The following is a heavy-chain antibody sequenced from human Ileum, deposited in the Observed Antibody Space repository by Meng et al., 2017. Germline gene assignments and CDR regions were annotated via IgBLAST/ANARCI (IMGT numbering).Heavy chain of an antibody. V-gene: IGHV4-39*01. CDR3: ARRAHYGDPPR. CDR1: SGSFTTNNYY. J-gene: IGHJ4*02. Sequence: QLRLQESGPGLVKPSETLPLTCSASSGSFTTNNYYWVWIRRPPGKGLEWIGSIYYGGSTYYNPSLKSRVTISVDTSTNQFSLKLISVTAADTAVYYCARRAHYGDPPRWGQGTLVTVSS. D-gene: IGHD4-17*01. CDR2: IYYGGST.